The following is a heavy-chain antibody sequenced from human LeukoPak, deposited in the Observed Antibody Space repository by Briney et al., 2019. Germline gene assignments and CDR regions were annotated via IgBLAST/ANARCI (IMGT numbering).Heavy chain of an antibody. CDR3: ARQYYDILTGYRARKPPYYYYYYMDV. V-gene: IGHV1-69*06. Sequence: ASVKVSCKASGGTFSSYAISWVRQAPGQGLEWMGGIIPIFGTANYAQKFQGRVTITADKSTSTAYMELSSLRSEDTALYYCARQYYDILTGYRARKPPYYYYYYMDVWGKGTTVTVSS. J-gene: IGHJ6*03. CDR1: GGTFSSYA. D-gene: IGHD3-9*01. CDR2: IIPIFGTA.